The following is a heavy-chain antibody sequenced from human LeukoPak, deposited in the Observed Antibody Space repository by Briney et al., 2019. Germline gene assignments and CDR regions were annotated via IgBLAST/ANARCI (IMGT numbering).Heavy chain of an antibody. CDR1: GFTFSSYS. CDR3: ARSYCSSTSCYLSDDYYYYYMDV. V-gene: IGHV3-48*01. J-gene: IGHJ6*03. Sequence: GGSLRLSCAASGFTFSSYSMNWVRQAPGKGLEWVSYISSSSSTIYYADSVKGRFTISRDNAKNSLYLQMNSPRAEDTAVYYCARSYCSSTSCYLSDDYYYYYMDVWGKGTTVTVSS. CDR2: ISSSSSTI. D-gene: IGHD2-2*01.